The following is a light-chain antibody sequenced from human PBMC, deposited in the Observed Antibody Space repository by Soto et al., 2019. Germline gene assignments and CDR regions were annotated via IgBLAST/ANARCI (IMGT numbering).Light chain of an antibody. CDR2: ANT. V-gene: IGLV1-40*01. CDR3: QSYDKSLSGWV. J-gene: IGLJ3*02. Sequence: QAVVTQPPSVSGAPGQRVTISCTGGSSNMGAGYDVNWYQQLPGTAPKLLINANTNRPSGVPDRFSGSKSGSSASLAVTGLQAEDEADYYCQSYDKSLSGWVFGGGTKVTVL. CDR1: SSNMGAGYD.